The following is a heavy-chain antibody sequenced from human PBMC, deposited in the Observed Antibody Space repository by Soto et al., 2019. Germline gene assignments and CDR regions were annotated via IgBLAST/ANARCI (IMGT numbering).Heavy chain of an antibody. CDR1: GYTFKDYD. D-gene: IGHD3-3*01. Sequence: QVQLLQSGAEVKMPGTSVRVSCRASGYTFKDYDINWVRRAPGQGLEWMGWMNPNSGNTAYARKFHDRITMTRSVSARTAFMELSSLTPEDTAVYYCARRMTWSLWCFDLWGSGTQVTVSS. CDR2: MNPNSGNT. CDR3: ARRMTWSLWCFDL. J-gene: IGHJ2*01. V-gene: IGHV1-8*01.